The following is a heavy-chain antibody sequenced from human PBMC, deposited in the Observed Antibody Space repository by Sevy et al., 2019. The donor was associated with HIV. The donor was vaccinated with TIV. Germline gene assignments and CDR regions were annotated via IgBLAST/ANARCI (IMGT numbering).Heavy chain of an antibody. CDR3: ARGGYGSRSFYPYYYYGMDV. Sequence: GGSLRLSCAASGFTFSSYDMHWVHQATGKGLEWVSSIGSAGDTYYPGSVKGRFTISRENAKNSLYLQVKSLRAGDTAVYYCARGGYGSRSFYPYYYYGMDVWGQGTTVTVSS. J-gene: IGHJ6*02. D-gene: IGHD3-10*01. CDR1: GFTFSSYD. V-gene: IGHV3-13*01. CDR2: IGSAGDT.